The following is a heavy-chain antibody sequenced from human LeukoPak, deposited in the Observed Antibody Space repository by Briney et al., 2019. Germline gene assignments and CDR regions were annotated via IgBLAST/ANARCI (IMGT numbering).Heavy chain of an antibody. J-gene: IGHJ4*02. Sequence: GGSLRLSCAVSGFTFSSYWMHWVRQAPGKGLVWVSHIKTDGSTTAYADSVKGRFTISRDNAKNTLYLQMNSLRAEDTAVYYCARGITNWNDVYYFDYWGQGTLVTVSS. D-gene: IGHD1-1*01. CDR2: IKTDGSTT. V-gene: IGHV3-74*01. CDR1: GFTFSSYW. CDR3: ARGITNWNDVYYFDY.